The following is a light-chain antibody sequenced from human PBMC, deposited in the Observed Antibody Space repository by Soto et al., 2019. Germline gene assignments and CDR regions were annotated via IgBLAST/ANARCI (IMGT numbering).Light chain of an antibody. CDR1: QSVSSSY. CDR2: GAS. J-gene: IGKJ2*01. V-gene: IGKV3-20*01. Sequence: EIVLTQSPCTLSLSPGERATLSCRASQSVSSSYLAWYQQKPGQAPRLIIYGASSRATGLPDRFSGSGSGTDFSLTISRLQPEDFAVYYCQQYSSSPYTFGQGTKLEIK. CDR3: QQYSSSPYT.